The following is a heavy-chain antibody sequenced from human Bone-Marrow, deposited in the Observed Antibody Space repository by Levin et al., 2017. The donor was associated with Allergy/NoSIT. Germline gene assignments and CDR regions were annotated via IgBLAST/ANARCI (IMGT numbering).Heavy chain of an antibody. CDR2: ISPSSGVT. Sequence: ASVKVFCKPSGYTFTGYYIHWVRQAPGQGLEWMGRISPSSGVTTYAQKFQGRVTMTRDTSISTAYMELSDLSSDDTAVYYCARGPHPSYGSSWFDFWGQGTLATVSS. V-gene: IGHV1-2*06. D-gene: IGHD6-13*01. CDR3: ARGPHPSYGSSWFDF. CDR1: GYTFTGYY. J-gene: IGHJ5*01.